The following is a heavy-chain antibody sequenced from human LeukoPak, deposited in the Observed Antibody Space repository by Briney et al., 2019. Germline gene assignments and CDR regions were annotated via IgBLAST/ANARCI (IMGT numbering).Heavy chain of an antibody. D-gene: IGHD6-19*01. Sequence: SGGSLRLSCAASGFTFSSYAMSWVRQAPGKGLEWVSTISGSGGSTYYADSVKGRFTISRDNSKNTLYLQMNSLRAEDTAVYYCAKDRRRVAVAPYYFDYWGQGTLVTVSS. J-gene: IGHJ4*02. CDR3: AKDRRRVAVAPYYFDY. CDR1: GFTFSSYA. CDR2: ISGSGGST. V-gene: IGHV3-23*01.